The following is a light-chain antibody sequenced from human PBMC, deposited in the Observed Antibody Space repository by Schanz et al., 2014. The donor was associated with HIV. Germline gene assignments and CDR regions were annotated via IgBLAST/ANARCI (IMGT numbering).Light chain of an antibody. V-gene: IGLV2-14*02. Sequence: QSVLTQPASVSGSPGQSITISCTGTSSDVGSYNLVSWYQQHPGKAPKLMIYEGSKRPSGVPDRFSGSKSGNTASLTVSGLQADDEADYYCSSYTTSSTLVLGGGTKLTVL. CDR1: SSDVGSYNL. J-gene: IGLJ2*01. CDR2: EGS. CDR3: SSYTTSSTLV.